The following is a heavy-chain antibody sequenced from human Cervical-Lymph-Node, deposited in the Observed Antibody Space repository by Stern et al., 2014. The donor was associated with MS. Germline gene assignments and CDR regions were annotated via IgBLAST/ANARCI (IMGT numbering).Heavy chain of an antibody. Sequence: QVQLVQSGSEWKQPGASVKVSCKASGYDFRRYAMNWVRQAPGQGLEWMGWINSATGDPLYAQGFAGRFVFSLDTSVRTAYLQIVSLRTEDTAIYYCTSRGAGEFGVSPTGSWGQGTLVTVSS. CDR2: INSATGDP. D-gene: IGHD2-21*01. CDR3: TSRGAGEFGVSPTGS. V-gene: IGHV7-4-1*01. J-gene: IGHJ5*02. CDR1: GYDFRRYA.